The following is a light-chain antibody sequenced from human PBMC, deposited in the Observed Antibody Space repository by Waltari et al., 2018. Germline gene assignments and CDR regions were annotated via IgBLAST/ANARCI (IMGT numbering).Light chain of an antibody. CDR2: GAF. CDR1: QSVSSSY. CDR3: QHYGSTQYT. Sequence: EVVLTQSPGTLSLSPGERATLSCRASQSVSSSYLAWYRQKPGQAPRLLIYGAFNGAAGLPDRFSGSGSGTDFTLTINRLEPEDFAVYYCQHYGSTQYTFGQGTKLEI. J-gene: IGKJ2*01. V-gene: IGKV3-20*01.